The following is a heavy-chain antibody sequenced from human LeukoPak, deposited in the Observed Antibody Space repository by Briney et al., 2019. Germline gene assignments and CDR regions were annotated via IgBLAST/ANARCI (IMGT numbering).Heavy chain of an antibody. CDR1: GGSISSSSYY. J-gene: IGHJ4*02. CDR3: ARQFLYCSSTSCYDY. CDR2: IYYSGST. Sequence: SETLSLTCTVSGGSISSSSYYWGWLRQPPGRGLEGIGSIYYSGSTYYNPSLKSRVTISVDTSKNHFSLKLSSVTAADTAVYYCARQFLYCSSTSCYDYWGQGTLVTVSS. V-gene: IGHV4-39*01. D-gene: IGHD2-2*01.